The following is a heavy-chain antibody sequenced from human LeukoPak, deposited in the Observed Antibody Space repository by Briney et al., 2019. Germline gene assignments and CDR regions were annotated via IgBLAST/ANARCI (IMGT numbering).Heavy chain of an antibody. J-gene: IGHJ5*02. D-gene: IGHD4-11*01. CDR1: GGSFSGYY. CDR2: INHSGST. Sequence: SETLSLTCAVYGGSFSGYYWSWIRQPPGKGLEWIGEINHSGSTNYNPSLKSRVTISVDTSKNQFSLKLSSVTAADTAVYYCARDNPTSNYGVGTWGWFDPWGQGTLVTVFS. CDR3: ARDNPTSNYGVGTWGWFDP. V-gene: IGHV4-34*01.